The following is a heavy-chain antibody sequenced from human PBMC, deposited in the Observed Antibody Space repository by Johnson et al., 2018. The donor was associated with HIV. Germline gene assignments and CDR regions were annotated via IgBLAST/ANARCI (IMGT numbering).Heavy chain of an antibody. CDR3: ASPDYERYYGAFDI. V-gene: IGHV3-30*14. D-gene: IGHD3-10*01. J-gene: IGHJ3*02. CDR1: GFTFSSYA. CDR2: ISYDGSNK. Sequence: QEQLVESGGGVVQPGRSLRLSCAASGFTFSSYAMHWVRQAPGKGLEWVAVISYDGSNKYYADSVKGRFTISRDNSKNTLYLQMNSLRAEDTAVYYCASPDYERYYGAFDIWGQGTMVTVSS.